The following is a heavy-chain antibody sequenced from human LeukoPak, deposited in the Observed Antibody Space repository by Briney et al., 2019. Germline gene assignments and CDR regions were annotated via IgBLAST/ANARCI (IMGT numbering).Heavy chain of an antibody. D-gene: IGHD3-10*01. Sequence: SETLSLTCTVSGGSISSYYWSWIRQPPGKGLEWIGYIYYSGSTNYNPSLKSRVTISVDTSKNQFSLKLSSVTAADTAVYYCASLSGSYYTGFRHLYYYYGMDVWGQGTTVTVSS. J-gene: IGHJ6*02. CDR3: ASLSGSYYTGFRHLYYYYGMDV. CDR1: GGSISSYY. CDR2: IYYSGST. V-gene: IGHV4-59*08.